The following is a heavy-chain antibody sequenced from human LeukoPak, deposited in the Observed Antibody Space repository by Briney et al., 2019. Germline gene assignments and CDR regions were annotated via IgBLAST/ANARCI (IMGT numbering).Heavy chain of an antibody. CDR1: GGSIGSYY. Sequence: SETLSLTCTVSGGSIGSYYWSWIRQPPGKGLEWIGYIYYSGSTNYNPSLKSRVTISVDTSKNQFSLKLSSVTAADTAVYYCARGGYDYVWGSYRIDNWFDPWGQGTLVTVSS. V-gene: IGHV4-59*01. D-gene: IGHD3-16*01. J-gene: IGHJ5*02. CDR3: ARGGYDYVWGSYRIDNWFDP. CDR2: IYYSGST.